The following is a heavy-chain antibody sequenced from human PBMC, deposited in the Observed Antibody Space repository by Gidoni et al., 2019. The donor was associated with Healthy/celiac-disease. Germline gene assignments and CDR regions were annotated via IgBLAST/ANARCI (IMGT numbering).Heavy chain of an antibody. V-gene: IGHV5-51*03. CDR2: IYPGDSDT. J-gene: IGHJ4*02. CDR1: GYSVTSYW. CDR3: ARLGGSGRPYFDY. Sequence: EVQLVQSGAEGKKPGEARKISCKGAGYSVTSYWIGWVRQRPGKGLEWMGIIYPGDSDTRYSPSFQGPVTISAAKSISTAYLQWRILKASDTAMYYCARLGGSGRPYFDYWGQGTLVTVSS. D-gene: IGHD3-10*01.